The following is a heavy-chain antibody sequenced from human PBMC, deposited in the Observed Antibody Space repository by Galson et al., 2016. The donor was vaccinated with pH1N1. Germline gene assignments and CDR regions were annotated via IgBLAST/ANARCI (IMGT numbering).Heavy chain of an antibody. D-gene: IGHD2-21*02. CDR2: IYPGDSDT. CDR3: ARHRGGGGGDSYYFDY. Sequence: QSGAEVKKPGESLRISCQGSGYSFTSYWIAWVRQMPGKGLEWMGIIYPGDSDTRYSPSFQGQVTISADTSIDTAFLQWNSLKASDTALYYCARHRGGGGGDSYYFDYWGQGALVTVSS. V-gene: IGHV5-51*03. J-gene: IGHJ4*02. CDR1: GYSFTSYW.